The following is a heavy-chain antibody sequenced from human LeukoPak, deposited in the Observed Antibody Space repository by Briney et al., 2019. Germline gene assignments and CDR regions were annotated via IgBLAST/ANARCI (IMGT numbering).Heavy chain of an antibody. J-gene: IGHJ4*02. CDR2: IYYSGST. D-gene: IGHD2-2*01. Sequence: SETLSLTCTVSGGSISSGDYYWSWIRQPPGKGLEWIGYIYYSGSTYYNPSLKSRVTISVDTSKNQFSLKLSSVTAADTAVYYCAREDIVVVPAAARHAVWGQGTPVTVSS. CDR1: GGSISSGDYY. V-gene: IGHV4-30-4*01. CDR3: AREDIVVVPAAARHAV.